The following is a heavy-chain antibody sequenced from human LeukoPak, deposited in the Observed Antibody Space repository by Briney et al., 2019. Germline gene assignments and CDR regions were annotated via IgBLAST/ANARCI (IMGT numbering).Heavy chain of an antibody. V-gene: IGHV3-23*01. CDR2: ISGSGGST. CDR1: GFTFSSYA. D-gene: IGHD6-6*01. Sequence: GGSLRLSCAASGFTFSSYAMSWVRQAPGKGLEWVSTISGSGGSTYYADSVKGRFTISRDISKNTLFLQMNSLRAEDTAVYYCARGTSSSIAARPWGQGTLVTVSS. CDR3: ARGTSSSIAARP. J-gene: IGHJ5*02.